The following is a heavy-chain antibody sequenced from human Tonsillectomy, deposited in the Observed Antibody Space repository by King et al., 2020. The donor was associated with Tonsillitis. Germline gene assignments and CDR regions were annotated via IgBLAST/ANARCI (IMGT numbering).Heavy chain of an antibody. J-gene: IGHJ5*02. Sequence: QLVQSGAEVKKPGASVKVSCKASGYTFTSYGISWVRQAPGQGLEWMGWISAYNGNTNYAQKLQGRVTMTTDTSTSTAYMGLRGLGSDDTAVYYCARVIGAITMVRGVGFDPWGQGTLVTVSS. D-gene: IGHD3-10*01. CDR3: ARVIGAITMVRGVGFDP. CDR1: GYTFTSYG. V-gene: IGHV1-18*01. CDR2: ISAYNGNT.